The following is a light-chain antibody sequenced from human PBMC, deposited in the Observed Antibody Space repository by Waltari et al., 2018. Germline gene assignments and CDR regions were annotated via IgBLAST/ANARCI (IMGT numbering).Light chain of an antibody. Sequence: DIQMTQSPSTLSASVGDRVTITCRASQSISNWLAWYQQKPGKAPDLLIYDASSLQSGVPSMFSGSGSGTEFTLTISSLQPDDFATYFCQHYNSYPLTFGGGTKVDI. CDR3: QHYNSYPLT. J-gene: IGKJ4*01. V-gene: IGKV1-5*01. CDR1: QSISNW. CDR2: DAS.